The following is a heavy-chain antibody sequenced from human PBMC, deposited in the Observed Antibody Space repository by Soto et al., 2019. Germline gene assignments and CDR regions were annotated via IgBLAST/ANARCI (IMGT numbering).Heavy chain of an antibody. V-gene: IGHV3-23*01. J-gene: IGHJ4*02. CDR1: VINFVNYA. CDR3: AKGGSGPEFDY. CDR2: ITGRGGTT. D-gene: IGHD2-15*01. Sequence: PGWSLRLSCASSVINFVNYAMTWVRQAPGKGLEWVSTITGRGGTTYYADSVKGRFTISSDNSKNTLFLHMNSLRVEDTALYYCAKGGSGPEFDYWGQGTLVTVSS.